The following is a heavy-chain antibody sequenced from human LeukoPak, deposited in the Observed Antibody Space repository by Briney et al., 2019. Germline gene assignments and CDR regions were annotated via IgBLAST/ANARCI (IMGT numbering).Heavy chain of an antibody. J-gene: IGHJ4*02. V-gene: IGHV3-33*01. CDR2: IWYDGSNK. Sequence: GGSLRLSCAASGFTFSSYGMHWVRQAPGKGLEWVAVIWYDGSNKYYADSVKGRFTISRDNSKNTLYLQMNSLRAEDTAVYYCARDRGVQGVIPDYWGQGTLVTVSS. D-gene: IGHD3-10*01. CDR3: ARDRGVQGVIPDY. CDR1: GFTFSSYG.